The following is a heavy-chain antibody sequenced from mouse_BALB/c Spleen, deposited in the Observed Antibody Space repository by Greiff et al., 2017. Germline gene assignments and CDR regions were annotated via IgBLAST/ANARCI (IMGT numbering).Heavy chain of an antibody. CDR1: GYTFTDYW. J-gene: IGHJ4*01. CDR2: IDTSDSYT. D-gene: IGHD2-2*01. CDR3: ARAGYGYAMDY. V-gene: IGHV1-69*01. Sequence: VQLQQPGAELVMPGASVKMSCKASGYTFTDYWMHWVKQRPGQGLEWIGAIDTSDSYTSYNQKFKGKATLTVDESSSTAYMQLSSLTSEDSAVYYCARAGYGYAMDYWGQGTSVTVSS.